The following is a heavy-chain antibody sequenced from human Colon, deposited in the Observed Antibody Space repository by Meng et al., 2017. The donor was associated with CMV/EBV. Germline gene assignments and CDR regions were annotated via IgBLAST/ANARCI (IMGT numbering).Heavy chain of an antibody. CDR3: ARDQEWELLQANYGMDV. CDR1: GGSFSGYY. CDR2: IKQDGSEK. D-gene: IGHD1-26*01. Sequence: GGSLRLSCAVYGGSFSGYYWSWIRQPPGKGLEWVANIKQDGSEKHYVDSVEGRFTISRDNAKNSLYLQMDSLRAEDTAVYYCARDQEWELLQANYGMDVWGQGTTVTVSS. V-gene: IGHV3-7*01. J-gene: IGHJ6*02.